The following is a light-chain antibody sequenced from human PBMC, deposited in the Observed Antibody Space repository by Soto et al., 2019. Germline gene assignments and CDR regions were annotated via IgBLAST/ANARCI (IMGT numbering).Light chain of an antibody. CDR3: QSSDSSLSNWV. CDR1: SSNIGAGYD. V-gene: IGLV1-40*01. CDR2: GNS. Sequence: QPVLTQPPSVSGAPGQRVTISCTGSSSNIGAGYDVHWYQQLPGTAPKLLIYGNSNRPSGVPDRLSGSKSGTSASLAITGLQAEDEADYYCQSSDSSLSNWVFGGGTKLTVL. J-gene: IGLJ3*02.